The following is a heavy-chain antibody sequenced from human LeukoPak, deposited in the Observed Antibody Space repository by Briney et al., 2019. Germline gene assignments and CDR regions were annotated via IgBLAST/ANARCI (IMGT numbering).Heavy chain of an antibody. D-gene: IGHD3-9*01. CDR2: IYPGDSVT. Sequence: GESLKISCKGSGYRFTSYWIGWVRQMPGKGLEWMGIIYPGDSVTRYSPSFQGQVTISADKSINTAYLQWSSLKASDTAMYYCARRSYDILTGYYPDYWGQGTLVTVSS. J-gene: IGHJ4*02. V-gene: IGHV5-51*01. CDR3: ARRSYDILTGYYPDY. CDR1: GYRFTSYW.